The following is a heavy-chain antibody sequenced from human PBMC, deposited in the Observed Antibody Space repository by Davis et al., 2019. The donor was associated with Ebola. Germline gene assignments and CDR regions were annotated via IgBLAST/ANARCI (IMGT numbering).Heavy chain of an antibody. CDR2: IYYSGST. D-gene: IGHD2-21*01. V-gene: IGHV4-39*01. Sequence: MPSETLFLTCTVSGGSISSSSYYWGWIRQPPGKGLEWIGSIYYSGSTYYNPSLKSRVTISVDTSKNQFSLKLSSVTAADTAVYYCASTYLWFDPWGQGTLVTVSS. CDR1: GGSISSSSYY. CDR3: ASTYLWFDP. J-gene: IGHJ5*02.